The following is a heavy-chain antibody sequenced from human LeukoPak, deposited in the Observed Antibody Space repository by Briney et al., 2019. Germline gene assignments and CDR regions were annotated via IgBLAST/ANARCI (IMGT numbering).Heavy chain of an antibody. Sequence: GSLRLSCAASGFAFSLCGMHWVRQAPAKGLEWVAFIRYDEQNKYYADSVQGRFTISRDNSKNTLYLQMNSLRDDATAMYYCAKETPSYGSGSLGHYWGQGTLVTVSS. J-gene: IGHJ4*02. CDR2: IRYDEQNK. D-gene: IGHD3-10*01. V-gene: IGHV3-30*02. CDR1: GFAFSLCG. CDR3: AKETPSYGSGSLGHY.